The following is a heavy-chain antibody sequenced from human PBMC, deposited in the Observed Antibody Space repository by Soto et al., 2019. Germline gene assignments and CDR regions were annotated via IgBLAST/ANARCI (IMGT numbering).Heavy chain of an antibody. D-gene: IGHD1-20*01. V-gene: IGHV4-34*01. CDR3: AREAFNNPGFDY. CDR1: GGSFRNYY. Sequence: PSETLSLTCGVYGGSFRNYYWIWVRQPPGKGLEWIGEVNHSGEATYNPSLQSRITISLDTSNNQFSLKLSSVTAADTAVYYCAREAFNNPGFDYWGQGTLVTVSS. J-gene: IGHJ4*02. CDR2: VNHSGEA.